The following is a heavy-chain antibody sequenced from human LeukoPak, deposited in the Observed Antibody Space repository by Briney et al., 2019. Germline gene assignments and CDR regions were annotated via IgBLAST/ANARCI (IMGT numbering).Heavy chain of an antibody. CDR2: IYYSGST. D-gene: IGHD1-26*01. V-gene: IGHV4-59*01. Sequence: ASETLSLTCTVSGGSISSYYWSWIRQPPGKGLEWIGYIYYSGSTNYNPSLKSRVTISVDTSKNQFSLKLSSVTAADTAVYYCARYSGSYSVPYYFDYWGQGTLVTVSS. CDR3: ARYSGSYSVPYYFDY. J-gene: IGHJ4*02. CDR1: GGSISSYY.